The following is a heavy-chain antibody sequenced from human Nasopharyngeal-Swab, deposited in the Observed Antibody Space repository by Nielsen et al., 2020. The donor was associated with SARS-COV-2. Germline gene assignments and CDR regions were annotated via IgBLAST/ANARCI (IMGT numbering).Heavy chain of an antibody. CDR2: IYYSGST. V-gene: IGHV4-61*01. Sequence: SETLSLTCTVSGGSVSSGSYYWSWIRQPPGKGLEWIGYIYYSGSTNYNPSLKSRVTISVDTSKNQFSLKLSSETAADTAVYYCARGGGSSSWVDYWGQGTLVTVSS. D-gene: IGHD6-13*01. CDR3: ARGGGSSSWVDY. J-gene: IGHJ4*02. CDR1: GGSVSSGSYY.